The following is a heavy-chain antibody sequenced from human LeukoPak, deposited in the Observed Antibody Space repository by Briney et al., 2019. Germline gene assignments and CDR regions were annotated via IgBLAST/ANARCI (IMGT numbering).Heavy chain of an antibody. D-gene: IGHD5-18*01. J-gene: IGHJ6*02. CDR1: GGSISSYY. CDR2: IYYSGST. CDR3: ARGNGYGYYYYYYGMDV. V-gene: IGHV4-59*01. Sequence: SETLSLTCTVSGGSISSYYWSWIRQPPGKGLEWIGYIYYSGSTNYNPSLESRVTISVDTSKNQFSLKLSSVTAADTAVYYCARGNGYGYYYYYYGMDVWGQGTTVTVSS.